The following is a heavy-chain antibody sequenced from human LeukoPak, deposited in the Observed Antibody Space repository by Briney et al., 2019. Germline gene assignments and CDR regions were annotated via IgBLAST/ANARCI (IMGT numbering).Heavy chain of an antibody. D-gene: IGHD6-13*01. CDR2: IWYDGSNK. CDR1: GFTFSTYA. V-gene: IGHV3-33*08. Sequence: GGSLRLSCAASGFTFSTYAMSWVRQAPGKGLEWVAVIWYDGSNKYYADSVKGRFTISRDNSKNTLYLQMNSLRAEDTAVYYCAREGGIAAAGAVDYWGQGTLVTVSS. CDR3: AREGGIAAAGAVDY. J-gene: IGHJ4*02.